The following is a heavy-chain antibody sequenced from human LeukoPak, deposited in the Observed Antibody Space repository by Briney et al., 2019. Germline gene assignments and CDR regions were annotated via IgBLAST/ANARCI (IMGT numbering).Heavy chain of an antibody. J-gene: IGHJ3*02. D-gene: IGHD3-10*01. CDR2: IYYSGST. CDR3: ARQDRGVRGANDAFDI. V-gene: IGHV4-59*05. CDR1: GGSISRYY. Sequence: SETLSLTCTVSGGSISRYYWSWIRQPPGKGLEWIGSIYYSGSTYYNPSLKSRVTISVDTSKNQFSLKLSSVTAADTAVYYCARQDRGVRGANDAFDIWGQGTMVTVSS.